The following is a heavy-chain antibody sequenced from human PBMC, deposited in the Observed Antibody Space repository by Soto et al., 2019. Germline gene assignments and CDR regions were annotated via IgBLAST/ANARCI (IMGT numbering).Heavy chain of an antibody. CDR1: GGSISSSNW. CDR2: IYHSGST. CDR3: ARDVRSPYYYDSRGGGYWYFAL. V-gene: IGHV4-4*02. D-gene: IGHD3-22*01. Sequence: PSETLSLTCAVSGGSISSSNWWSWVRQPPGKGLEWIGEIYHSGSTNYNPSLKSRVTISVDKSKNQFSLKLSSVTAADTAVYYCARDVRSPYYYDSRGGGYWYFALWGRGTLVTVSS. J-gene: IGHJ2*01.